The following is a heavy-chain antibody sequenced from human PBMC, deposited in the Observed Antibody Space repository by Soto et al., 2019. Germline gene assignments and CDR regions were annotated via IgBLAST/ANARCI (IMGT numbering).Heavy chain of an antibody. Sequence: ASVKVSCKASGYTFTSYGISWVRQAPGQGLEWMGWISAYNGNTNYAQKLQGRVTMTTDTSTSTAYMELRSLRSDDTAVYYCAGHQPGIANGTRDYWGQGTLVTVSS. D-gene: IGHD6-13*01. V-gene: IGHV1-18*01. J-gene: IGHJ4*02. CDR3: AGHQPGIANGTRDY. CDR2: ISAYNGNT. CDR1: GYTFTSYG.